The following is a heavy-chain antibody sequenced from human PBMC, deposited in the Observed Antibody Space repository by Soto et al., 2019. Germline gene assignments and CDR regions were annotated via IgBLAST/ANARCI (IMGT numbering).Heavy chain of an antibody. CDR3: ARVRGGYYYDSSGYYFDY. CDR2: ISSSSSYT. CDR1: GFTFSDYY. D-gene: IGHD3-22*01. V-gene: IGHV3-11*06. J-gene: IGHJ4*02. Sequence: PGGSLRLSCAASGFTFSDYYMSWIRQAPGKGLEWVSYISSSSSYTNYADSVKGRFTISRDNAKNSLYLQMNSLRAEDTAVYYCARVRGGYYYDSSGYYFDYWGQGTLVTVSS.